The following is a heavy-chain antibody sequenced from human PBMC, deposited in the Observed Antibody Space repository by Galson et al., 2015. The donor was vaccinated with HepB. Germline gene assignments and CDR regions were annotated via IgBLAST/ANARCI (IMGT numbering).Heavy chain of an antibody. CDR3: AIPGYGDYWKGAFDI. D-gene: IGHD4-17*01. CDR2: FDPEDGET. V-gene: IGHV1-24*01. Sequence: SLKVSCKVSGYTLPELFMHWVRQAPGKGLEWMGGFDPEDGETIYAQKFQGRVTMTEDTSTDTAYMELSSLRSEDTAVYYCAIPGYGDYWKGAFDIWGQGTMVTVSS. CDR1: GYTLPELF. J-gene: IGHJ3*02.